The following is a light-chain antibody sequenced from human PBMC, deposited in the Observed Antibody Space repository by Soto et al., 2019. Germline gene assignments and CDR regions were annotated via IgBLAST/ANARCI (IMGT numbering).Light chain of an antibody. CDR2: AAS. CDR3: QQYDNYPLT. V-gene: IGKV1-12*01. J-gene: IGKJ4*01. Sequence: DIQMTHSPSSVSASVEDRVTITCRASQGISSWLAWYQQKPWKAPKLLIYAASSLQSGVPSRFSGSGSGTDFTLTISSLQPDDFATYYCQQYDNYPLTFGGGTKVDIK. CDR1: QGISSW.